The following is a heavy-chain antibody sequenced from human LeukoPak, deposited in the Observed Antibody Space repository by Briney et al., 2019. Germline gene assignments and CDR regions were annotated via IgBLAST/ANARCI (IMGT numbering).Heavy chain of an antibody. CDR2: IWYGGSNK. CDR1: GFTFSSYG. D-gene: IGHD2-2*01. J-gene: IGHJ6*04. Sequence: GRSLRLSCAASGFTFSSYGMHWVRQAPGKGLEWVAAIWYGGSNKYYADSVKGRFTISRDNSKNTLYLQMNSLRAEDTAVYYCAIDHCSSTSCYAYYYYGMDVWGKGTAVTVSS. V-gene: IGHV3-33*01. CDR3: AIDHCSSTSCYAYYYYGMDV.